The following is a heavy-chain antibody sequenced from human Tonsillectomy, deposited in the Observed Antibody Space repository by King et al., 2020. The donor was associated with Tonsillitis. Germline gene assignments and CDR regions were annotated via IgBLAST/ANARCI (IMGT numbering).Heavy chain of an antibody. D-gene: IGHD4-17*01. V-gene: IGHV4-34*01. J-gene: IGHJ6*02. Sequence: VQLQQWGAGLLKPSETLCLTCAVYGGSFSDYYWTWIRQPPGKGLEWIGEINHSGSTNYNPSLKSRVTISVDTSKNQFSLKVSSVTAADTAVYYCARGLPVTTEDGMDVCGQGTTVTVSS. CDR1: GGSFSDYY. CDR3: ARGLPVTTEDGMDV. CDR2: INHSGST.